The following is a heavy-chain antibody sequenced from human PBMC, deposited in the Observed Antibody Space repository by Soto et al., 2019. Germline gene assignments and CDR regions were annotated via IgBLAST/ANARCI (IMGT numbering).Heavy chain of an antibody. J-gene: IGHJ3*02. CDR1: GCSISSGGYS. Sequence: SETLSLTCTVSGCSISSGGYSWSWIRQPPGKGLEWIGYIYHSGSTYYNPSLKSRVTISVDRSKNQFSLKLSSVTAADTAVYYCARVHYYYDSSGDYAFDIWGQGTMVTVSS. V-gene: IGHV4-30-2*01. CDR3: ARVHYYYDSSGDYAFDI. D-gene: IGHD3-22*01. CDR2: IYHSGST.